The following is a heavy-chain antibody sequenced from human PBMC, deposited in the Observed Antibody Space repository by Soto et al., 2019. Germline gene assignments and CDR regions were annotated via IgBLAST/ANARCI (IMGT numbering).Heavy chain of an antibody. CDR3: AKYRRTEAEGFTLDY. D-gene: IGHD6-13*01. Sequence: PSETLSRTCTVSGDSINNYDWSWIRQPPGKRLEWIGYIYYTGSTTYNPSLESRVTMSVDTSKNQFSLKLSSVNAADTAVYYCAKYRRTEAEGFTLDYWGRGTLVTVSS. V-gene: IGHV4-59*01. J-gene: IGHJ4*02. CDR2: IYYTGST. CDR1: GDSINNYD.